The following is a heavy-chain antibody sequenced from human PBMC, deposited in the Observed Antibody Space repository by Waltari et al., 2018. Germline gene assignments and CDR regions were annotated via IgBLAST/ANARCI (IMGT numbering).Heavy chain of an antibody. Sequence: QVQLQESGPGLVKPSETLSLTCAVSGYSISSGYYWGWIRPPPGKGLEWIGSIYHSGSTYYNPSLKSRVTISVDTSKNQFSLKLSSVTATDTAVYYCARNQVSSSWYGGYYFDYWGQGIPVTVSS. J-gene: IGHJ4*02. D-gene: IGHD6-13*01. CDR1: GYSISSGYY. V-gene: IGHV4-38-2*01. CDR2: IYHSGST. CDR3: ARNQVSSSWYGGYYFDY.